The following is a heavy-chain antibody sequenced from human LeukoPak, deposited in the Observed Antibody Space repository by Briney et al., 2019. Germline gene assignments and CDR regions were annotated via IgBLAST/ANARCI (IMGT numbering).Heavy chain of an antibody. CDR3: AAHYYDILTGYFNWFDP. V-gene: IGHV1-18*04. D-gene: IGHD3-9*01. CDR2: ISAYNGNT. Sequence: VSVKVSCKASGYTFTSYGISWVRQAPGQGLEWMGWISAYNGNTNYAQKLQGRVTMTTDTSTSTAYMELRSLRSDDTAVYYCAAHYYDILTGYFNWFDPWGQGTLVTVSS. J-gene: IGHJ5*02. CDR1: GYTFTSYG.